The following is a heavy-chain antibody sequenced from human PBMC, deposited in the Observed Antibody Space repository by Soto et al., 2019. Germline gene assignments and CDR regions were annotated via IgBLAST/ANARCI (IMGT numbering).Heavy chain of an antibody. CDR1: GYTFASCG. CDR3: ARVHSRGYSGYDYMGLRWFDP. Sequence: KVSSEHSGYTFASCGISWVRQAPGQGIEWIGWISAYNGNTNYAQKLQGRATMTTDTSTSTAYMELRSLRSDDTAVYYCARVHSRGYSGYDYMGLRWFDPWGQGTLVTVS. D-gene: IGHD5-12*01. V-gene: IGHV1-18*01. J-gene: IGHJ5*02. CDR2: ISAYNGNT.